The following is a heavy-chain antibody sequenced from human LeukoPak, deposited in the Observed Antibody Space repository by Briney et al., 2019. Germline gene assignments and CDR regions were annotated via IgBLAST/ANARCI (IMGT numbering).Heavy chain of an antibody. J-gene: IGHJ4*02. D-gene: IGHD5-12*01. CDR2: ITGNGGST. V-gene: IGHV3-23*01. Sequence: PGGSLRLSCVASGFTFSSYGMSWVRQAPGKGLEWVSSITGNGGSTYFADSVKGRFTISRDNSKNTLYLQMNSLRAEDTALYYCASRRGYSGWNYFDYWGQGTLVTVSS. CDR1: GFTFSSYG. CDR3: ASRRGYSGWNYFDY.